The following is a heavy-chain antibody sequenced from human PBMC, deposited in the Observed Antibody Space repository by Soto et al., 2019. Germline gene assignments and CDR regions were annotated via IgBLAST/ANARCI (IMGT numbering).Heavy chain of an antibody. CDR2: ISGSGGST. Sequence: PGGSLRLSCAASGFTFSSDCMSWVRQAPGKGLEWVSAISGSGGSTYYADSVKGRFTISRDNSKNTLYLQMNSLRAEDTAVYYCAKDRIVVDLREIYYFDYWGQGTLVTVSS. D-gene: IGHD3-22*01. CDR3: AKDRIVVDLREIYYFDY. CDR1: GFTFSSDC. V-gene: IGHV3-23*01. J-gene: IGHJ4*02.